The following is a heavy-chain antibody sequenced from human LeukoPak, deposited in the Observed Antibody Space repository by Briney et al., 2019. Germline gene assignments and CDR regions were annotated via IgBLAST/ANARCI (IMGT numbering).Heavy chain of an antibody. CDR2: VSTSGVGT. CDR3: ARVYYGSGSLHYYYYYMDV. Sequence: GGSLRLSCAASGFTFSSFAMSWIRQAPGKGLEWVSSVSTSGVGTYYADSVRGRFTISRDNSKNTVFLQMNSLRAEDTAVYYCARVYYGSGSLHYYYYYMDVWGKGTTVTISS. J-gene: IGHJ6*03. D-gene: IGHD3-10*01. V-gene: IGHV3-23*01. CDR1: GFTFSSFA.